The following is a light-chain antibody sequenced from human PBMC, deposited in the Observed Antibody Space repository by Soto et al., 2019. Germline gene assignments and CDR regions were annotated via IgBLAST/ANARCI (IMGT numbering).Light chain of an antibody. CDR2: HAS. Sequence: EVVMTQSPATLSVSPGERATLSCRASQSVSSSLAWYQQKPGQAPRLLIYHASTWATGIPARFSGSGSGTDFTLTITSLKSEDFGVFYCLQYHHWPLTFGGGTKVEF. CDR3: LQYHHWPLT. CDR1: QSVSSS. J-gene: IGKJ4*01. V-gene: IGKV3-15*01.